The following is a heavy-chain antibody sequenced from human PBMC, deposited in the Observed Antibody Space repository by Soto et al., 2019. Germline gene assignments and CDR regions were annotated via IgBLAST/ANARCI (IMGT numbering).Heavy chain of an antibody. V-gene: IGHV3-64*04. CDR1: GFTFSSYA. CDR2: ISSNGGST. Sequence: PGGSLRLSCSASGFTFSSYAMHWVRQAPGKGLEYVSAISSNGGSTYYADSVKGRFTISRDNSKNTLYLQMSGLRAEDTAVYYCARDALAARGAFDIWGQGTMVTVSS. CDR3: ARDALAARGAFDI. D-gene: IGHD6-6*01. J-gene: IGHJ3*02.